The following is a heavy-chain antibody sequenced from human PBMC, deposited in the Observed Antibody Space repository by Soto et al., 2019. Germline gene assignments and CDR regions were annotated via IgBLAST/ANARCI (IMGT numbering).Heavy chain of an antibody. CDR3: TREGYSSSSRDYYYYYYMDV. V-gene: IGHV3-49*03. Sequence: GGSLRLSCTASGFTFGDYAMSWFRQAPGKGLEWVGFIRSKAYGGTTEYAASVKGRFTISRDDSKSIAYLQMNSLKTEDTAVYYCTREGYSSSSRDYYYYYYMDVWGKGTTVTVSS. J-gene: IGHJ6*03. D-gene: IGHD6-6*01. CDR1: GFTFGDYA. CDR2: IRSKAYGGTT.